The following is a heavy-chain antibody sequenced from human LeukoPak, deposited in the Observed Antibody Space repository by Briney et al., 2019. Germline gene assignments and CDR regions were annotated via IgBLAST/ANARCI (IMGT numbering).Heavy chain of an antibody. CDR3: ARVPGENRAFDL. CDR2: INPKNGDT. V-gene: IGHV1-2*06. Sequence: ASVKVSCKASGYTFTGYYIDWVRQAPGQGLEWMGRINPKNGDTDIAQKFQGGVTMTRDTSINTAYMELSRLTSDDTATYYCARVPGENRAFDLWGQGTMVTVSS. D-gene: IGHD7-27*01. J-gene: IGHJ3*01. CDR1: GYTFTGYY.